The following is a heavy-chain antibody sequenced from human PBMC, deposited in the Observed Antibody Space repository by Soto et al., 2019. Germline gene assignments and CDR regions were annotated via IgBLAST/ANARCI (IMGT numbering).Heavy chain of an antibody. Sequence: PSETLSLTCAVYGGSFSGYYWSWIRQPPGKGLEWIGEINHSGSTNYNPSLKSRVTISVDTSKNQFSLKLSSVTAADTAVYYCARGFNSTVVTPVNVVTTSREFDYWGQGTLVTVSS. CDR1: GGSFSGYY. V-gene: IGHV4-34*01. J-gene: IGHJ4*02. CDR2: INHSGST. D-gene: IGHD2-21*02. CDR3: ARGFNSTVVTPVNVVTTSREFDY.